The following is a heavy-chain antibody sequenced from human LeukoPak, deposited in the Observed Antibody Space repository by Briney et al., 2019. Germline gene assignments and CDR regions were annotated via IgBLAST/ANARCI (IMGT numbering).Heavy chain of an antibody. Sequence: GGSLRLSCAASGFTFSSYGMHWVRQAPGKGLEWVAFIRYDGSNKYYADSVKGRFTISRDNSKNTLSLQMNSLRAEDTAVYYCAKDPRPYCSSTSCYPYYFDYWGQGTLVTVSS. V-gene: IGHV3-30*02. J-gene: IGHJ4*02. D-gene: IGHD2-2*01. CDR3: AKDPRPYCSSTSCYPYYFDY. CDR1: GFTFSSYG. CDR2: IRYDGSNK.